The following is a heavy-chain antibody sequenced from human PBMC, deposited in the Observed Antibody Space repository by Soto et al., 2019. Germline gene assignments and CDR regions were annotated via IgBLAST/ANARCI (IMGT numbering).Heavy chain of an antibody. Sequence: GASVKVSCKASGGTFSSYAISWVRQAPGQGLEWMGGIIPIFGTANYAQKFQGRVTITADESTSTAYMELSSLRSEDTAVYYCARGAFWSGSDLNYYYYGMDVWGQGTTVTVSS. D-gene: IGHD3-3*01. CDR2: IIPIFGTA. J-gene: IGHJ6*02. CDR1: GGTFSSYA. CDR3: ARGAFWSGSDLNYYYYGMDV. V-gene: IGHV1-69*13.